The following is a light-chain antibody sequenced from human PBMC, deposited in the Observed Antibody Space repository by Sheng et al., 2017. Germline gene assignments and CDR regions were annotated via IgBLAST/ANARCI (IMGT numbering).Light chain of an antibody. V-gene: IGKV1-17*03. Sequence: DIQMTQSPSAMSASVGDRVTITCRASQDISDYLVWFRQKPGEVPKRLIYAASSLHSGVPSRFSGSGSGTEFTLTINSLQPEDFATYYCLQHTTYAWTFGQGPSGNQT. CDR3: LQHTTYAWT. CDR1: QDISDY. CDR2: AAS. J-gene: IGKJ1*01.